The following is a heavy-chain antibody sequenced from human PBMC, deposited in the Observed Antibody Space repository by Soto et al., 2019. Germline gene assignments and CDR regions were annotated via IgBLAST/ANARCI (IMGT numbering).Heavy chain of an antibody. Sequence: PGESLKISCKGSGYSFTSYWISWVRQMPGEGLEWMGRIDPSDSYTNYSPSFQGHVTISADKSISTAYLQWSSLKASDTAMYYCARTMSKAIAAANYGMDVWGQGTTVTVSS. CDR2: IDPSDSYT. J-gene: IGHJ6*02. CDR3: ARTMSKAIAAANYGMDV. V-gene: IGHV5-10-1*01. CDR1: GYSFTSYW. D-gene: IGHD6-13*01.